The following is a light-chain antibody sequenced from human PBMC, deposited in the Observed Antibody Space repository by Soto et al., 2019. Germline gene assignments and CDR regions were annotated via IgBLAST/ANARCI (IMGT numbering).Light chain of an antibody. CDR3: QSYDSSLSVHYV. CDR1: SSNIGAGYD. Sequence: QSVLTQPPSVSGAPGQRVTISGTGSSSNIGAGYDVHWYQQLPGTAPKLLIYGNSNRPSGVPDRFSGSKSGTSASLAITGLQAEDEADYYCQSYDSSLSVHYVFGTGTKVTVL. CDR2: GNS. J-gene: IGLJ1*01. V-gene: IGLV1-40*01.